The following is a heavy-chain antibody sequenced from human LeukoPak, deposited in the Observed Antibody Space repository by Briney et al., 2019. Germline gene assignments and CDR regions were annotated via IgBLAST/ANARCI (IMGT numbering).Heavy chain of an antibody. Sequence: GGSLRLSCAASGFTFSGYWMQLVRQAPGKGLQWVANINYGGSDRYYVASVKGRFTISRDNAKNSLYLQMNSLTVEDTAVYYCTRGDPDYWGQGTLVTVSS. J-gene: IGHJ4*02. D-gene: IGHD2-21*02. CDR2: INYGGSDR. V-gene: IGHV3-7*01. CDR3: TRGDPDY. CDR1: GFTFSGYW.